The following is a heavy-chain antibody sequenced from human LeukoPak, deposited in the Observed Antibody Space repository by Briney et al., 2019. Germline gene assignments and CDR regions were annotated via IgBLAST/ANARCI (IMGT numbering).Heavy chain of an antibody. CDR3: AREIVLGYFDP. V-gene: IGHV4-4*07. CDR2: IYIRGGT. Sequence: PSETLSLTCTVSGGSISNYYWSWIRQPAGKGLGWIGRIYIRGGTNYNPSLKSRVTMSVDTSKNQFSLKLSSVTAADTAVYYCAREIVLGYFDPWGRGTLVTVSS. CDR1: GGSISNYY. J-gene: IGHJ2*01. D-gene: IGHD6-6*01.